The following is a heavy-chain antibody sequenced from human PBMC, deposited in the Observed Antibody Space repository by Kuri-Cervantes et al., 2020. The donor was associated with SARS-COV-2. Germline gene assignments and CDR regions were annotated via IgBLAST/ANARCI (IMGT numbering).Heavy chain of an antibody. CDR1: GGTFSSYA. Sequence: ASVKVSCKASGGTFSSYAISWVRQAPGQGLEWMGWINPNSGGTNYAQKFQGRVTMTRDTSISTAYMELSRLRSDDTAVYYCARAAAVTTYYYMDVWGKGTTVTVSS. CDR2: INPNSGGT. D-gene: IGHD4-11*01. J-gene: IGHJ6*03. CDR3: ARAAAVTTYYYMDV. V-gene: IGHV1-2*02.